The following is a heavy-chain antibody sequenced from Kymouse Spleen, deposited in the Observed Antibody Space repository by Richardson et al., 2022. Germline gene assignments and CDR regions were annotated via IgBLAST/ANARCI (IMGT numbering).Heavy chain of an antibody. Sequence: QVQLQQWGAGLLKPSETLSLTCAVYGGSFSGYYWSWIRQPPGKGLEWIGEINHSGSTNYNPSLKSRVTISVDTSKNQFSLKLSSVTAADTAVYYCARGGNMVRGVRRYYGMDVWGQGTTVTVSS. J-gene: IGHJ6*02. CDR3: ARGGNMVRGVRRYYGMDV. CDR2: INHSGST. V-gene: IGHV4-34*01. CDR1: GGSFSGYY. D-gene: IGHD3-10*01.